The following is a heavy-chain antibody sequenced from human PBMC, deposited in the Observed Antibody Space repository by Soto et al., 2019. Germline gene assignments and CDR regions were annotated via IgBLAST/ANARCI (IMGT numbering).Heavy chain of an antibody. CDR2: IYYSGST. CDR1: GGSISSYY. V-gene: IGHV4-59*01. D-gene: IGHD6-13*01. J-gene: IGHJ4*02. Sequence: SETLSLTCTVSGGSISSYYWSWIRQPPGKGLEWIGYIYYSGSTNYSPSLKSRVTISVDTSKNQFSLKLSSVTAADTAVYYCARALWSGIHYYFDYWGKGTLVTVAS. CDR3: ARALWSGIHYYFDY.